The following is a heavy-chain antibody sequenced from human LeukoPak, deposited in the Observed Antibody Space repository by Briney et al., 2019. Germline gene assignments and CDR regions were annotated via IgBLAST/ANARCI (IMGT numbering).Heavy chain of an antibody. V-gene: IGHV4-4*07. D-gene: IGHD2-15*01. CDR2: IYISGST. J-gene: IGHJ6*03. CDR1: GGSISSYY. Sequence: SETLSLTCTVSGGSISSYYWSWLRQSAGKGLEWIGRIYISGSTNYNPSLKSRVTMSVDTSKNQFSLKLTSVTAADTAVYYCAREVVDATPSRDYYYYMDVWGKGTTVTVSS. CDR3: AREVVDATPSRDYYYYMDV.